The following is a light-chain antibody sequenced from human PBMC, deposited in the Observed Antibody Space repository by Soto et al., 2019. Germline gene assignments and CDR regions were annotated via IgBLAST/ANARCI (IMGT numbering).Light chain of an antibody. CDR3: QHYHNWPPA. J-gene: IGKJ1*01. V-gene: IGKV3-15*01. Sequence: IVMTQSPATLPVSPGERATLSCRASQSVSSTLAWYQQKPGQAPRLVIYGASTRATGIPARFSGSGSGTEFTLTISSLQSEDFAVYYCQHYHNWPPAFGQGTKVDIK. CDR1: QSVSST. CDR2: GAS.